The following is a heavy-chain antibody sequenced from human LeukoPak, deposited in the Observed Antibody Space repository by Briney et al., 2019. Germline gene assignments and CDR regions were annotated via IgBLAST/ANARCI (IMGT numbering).Heavy chain of an antibody. J-gene: IGHJ4*02. CDR3: ASYIVATVSSDY. CDR1: GFTFSSYS. Sequence: GGSLRLSCAASGFTFSSYSMNWVRQAPGKGLEWVSSISSSSSYIYYADSVKGRFTISRDNAKNSLYLQMNSLRAEDTAVYYCASYIVATVSSDYWGQGTLVTVSS. V-gene: IGHV3-21*04. D-gene: IGHD5-12*01. CDR2: ISSSSSYI.